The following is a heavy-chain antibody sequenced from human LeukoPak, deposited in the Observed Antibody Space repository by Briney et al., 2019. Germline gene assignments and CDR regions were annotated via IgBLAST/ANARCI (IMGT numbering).Heavy chain of an antibody. CDR2: IKQDGSEK. V-gene: IGHV3-7*01. Sequence: GGSLRLSCAASGFTFSSYWMSWLRQAPGKALEWVANIKQDGSEKYYVHSVKGRFTISRDNAKNSLYLQMNSLRAEDTAVYYCARDSSGWYYFDYWGQGTLVTVSS. D-gene: IGHD6-19*01. J-gene: IGHJ4*02. CDR1: GFTFSSYW. CDR3: ARDSSGWYYFDY.